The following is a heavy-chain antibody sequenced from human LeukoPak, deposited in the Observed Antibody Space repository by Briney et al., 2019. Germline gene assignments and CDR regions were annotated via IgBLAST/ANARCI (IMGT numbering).Heavy chain of an antibody. D-gene: IGHD3-9*01. CDR2: TYYRSKWYY. CDR1: GDSVASSSSA. CDR3: ARDSRDILTVYSGSLDY. Sequence: SQTLSLTCAISGDSVASSSSAWNWIRQSPSRGLEWLGRTYYRSKWYYDYAPFVEGRITINPDTSKNQFSLQLNSVTPEDTAVYYCARDSRDILTVYSGSLDYWGQGTLVTVSS. V-gene: IGHV6-1*01. J-gene: IGHJ4*02.